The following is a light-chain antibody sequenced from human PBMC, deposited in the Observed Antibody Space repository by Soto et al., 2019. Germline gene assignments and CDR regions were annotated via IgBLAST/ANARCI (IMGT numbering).Light chain of an antibody. CDR1: QSVSSTY. J-gene: IGKJ1*01. Sequence: EVVLTQSPGTLSFSPGERATLSCRASQSVSSTYLAWYQQKPGQAPRLLIYGASSRATGIPDRFSGSGSGTGFTLTISRLEPEDFAVYYCQQYGSSSWTFGQGTKVDIK. CDR2: GAS. CDR3: QQYGSSSWT. V-gene: IGKV3-20*01.